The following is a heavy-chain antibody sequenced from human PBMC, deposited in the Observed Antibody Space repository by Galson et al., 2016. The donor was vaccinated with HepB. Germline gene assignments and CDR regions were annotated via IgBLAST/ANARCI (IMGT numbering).Heavy chain of an antibody. D-gene: IGHD3-10*01. J-gene: IGHJ4*02. Sequence: WIRQSPSRGLEWLGRTYYRSKWYNDYAVSVKSRITINPDTSKNQFSLQLNSVTPEDTAVYYCARLWFGARDYWGQGTLVTVSS. CDR3: ARLWFGARDY. CDR2: TYYRSKWYN. V-gene: IGHV6-1*01.